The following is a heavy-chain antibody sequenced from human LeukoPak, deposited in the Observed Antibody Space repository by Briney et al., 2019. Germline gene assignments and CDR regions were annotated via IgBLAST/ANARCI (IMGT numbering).Heavy chain of an antibody. V-gene: IGHV3-23*01. CDR1: GFTFSNYA. Sequence: GGSLRLSCEASGFTFSNYAMSWVRQAPGKGLQWVSLTSSTGIGTFYANSVKGRFTISRDNSNNTLYLQMNSLRVDDTAVYYCAKRGQYLAPNNAFDVWGQGTMVTVSS. CDR2: TSSTGIGT. CDR3: AKRGQYLAPNNAFDV. D-gene: IGHD2/OR15-2a*01. J-gene: IGHJ3*01.